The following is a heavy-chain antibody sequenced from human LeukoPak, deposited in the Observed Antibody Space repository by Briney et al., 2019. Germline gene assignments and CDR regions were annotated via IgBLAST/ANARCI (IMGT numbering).Heavy chain of an antibody. D-gene: IGHD3-16*01. J-gene: IGHJ4*02. CDR3: ATARGSH. CDR2: ISCEGFT. Sequence: GGSLRLSCEVSGFTVRSDFMSWVRQAPGKGLECVSLISCEGFTYYADSVRGRFTISRDNSKNTLYLQMNSLRSEDAALYYCATARGSHWGQGTLVTASS. V-gene: IGHV3-66*02. CDR1: GFTVRSDF.